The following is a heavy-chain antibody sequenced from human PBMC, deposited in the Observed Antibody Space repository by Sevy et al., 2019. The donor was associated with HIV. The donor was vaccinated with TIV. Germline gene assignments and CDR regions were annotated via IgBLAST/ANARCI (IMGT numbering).Heavy chain of an antibody. CDR3: ARSESSGPWGFDY. CDR2: TDYIGTT. J-gene: IGHJ4*02. CDR1: GGSISTYY. Sequence: SETLSLSCTVSGGSISTYYWSWIRQPPGKGLEWVGYTDYIGTTKYNPSLKSRVTISVDTSKNQFYLNLYSVTAADTAVYYWARSESSGPWGFDYWGRGTLVTVSS. V-gene: IGHV4-59*01. D-gene: IGHD3-22*01.